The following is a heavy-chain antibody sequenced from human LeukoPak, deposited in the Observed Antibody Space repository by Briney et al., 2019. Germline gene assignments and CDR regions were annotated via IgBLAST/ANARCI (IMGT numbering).Heavy chain of an antibody. CDR1: GGSISGYY. Sequence: SETLSLTCTVSGGSISGYYWGWIRQPPGKGLEWIGSIYYSGSTYYNPSLKSRVTISVDTSKNQFSLKLSSVTAADTAVYYCARHAGDIVVVVAATRGAFDIWGQGTMVTVSS. V-gene: IGHV4-39*01. CDR2: IYYSGST. D-gene: IGHD2-15*01. J-gene: IGHJ3*02. CDR3: ARHAGDIVVVVAATRGAFDI.